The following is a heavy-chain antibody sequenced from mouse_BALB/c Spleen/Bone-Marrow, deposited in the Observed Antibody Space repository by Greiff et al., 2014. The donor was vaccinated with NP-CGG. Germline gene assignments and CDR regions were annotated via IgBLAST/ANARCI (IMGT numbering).Heavy chain of an antibody. CDR3: TRSRGNWDDFDY. CDR1: GFTFSSFG. CDR2: ISSGSSTI. Sequence: VQLKESGGGLVQPGGSRKLSCAASGFTFSSFGMHWVRQAPEKGLEWVAYISSGSSTIFYVDTVKGRFTISRDNPKNTLFLQMTSLRSEDTAMYYCTRSRGNWDDFDYWGQGTTLTVSS. D-gene: IGHD4-1*01. J-gene: IGHJ2*01. V-gene: IGHV5-17*02.